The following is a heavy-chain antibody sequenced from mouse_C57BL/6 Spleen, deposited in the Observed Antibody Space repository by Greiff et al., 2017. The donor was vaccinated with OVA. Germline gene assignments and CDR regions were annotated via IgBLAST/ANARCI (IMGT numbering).Heavy chain of an antibody. J-gene: IGHJ4*01. CDR2: ISYDGSN. CDR3: ARDDYGSYAMDY. D-gene: IGHD1-1*01. V-gene: IGHV3-6*01. CDR1: GYSITSGYY. Sequence: EVQVVESGPGLVKPSQSLSLTCSVTGYSITSGYYWNWIRQFPGNKLEWMGYISYDGSNNYNPSLKNRISITRDTSKNQFFLKLNSVTTEDTATYYCARDDYGSYAMDYWGQGTSVTVSS.